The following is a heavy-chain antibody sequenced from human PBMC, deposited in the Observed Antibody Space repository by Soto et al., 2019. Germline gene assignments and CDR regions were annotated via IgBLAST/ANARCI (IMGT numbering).Heavy chain of an antibody. CDR2: MNPNSGNT. Sequence: QVQLVQSGAEVKKPGASVKVSCKASGYTFTSYDINRVRQATGQGLEWMGWMNPNSGNTGYAQKFEGRVTMTRNTSISTAYMELSSLRSEDTAVYYCARFDYYDSSGYYSPSMDYWGQGTLVTVSS. J-gene: IGHJ4*02. D-gene: IGHD3-22*01. CDR3: ARFDYYDSSGYYSPSMDY. V-gene: IGHV1-8*01. CDR1: GYTFTSYD.